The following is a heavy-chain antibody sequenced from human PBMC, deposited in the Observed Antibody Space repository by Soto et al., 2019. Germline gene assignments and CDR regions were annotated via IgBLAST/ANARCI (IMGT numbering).Heavy chain of an antibody. J-gene: IGHJ6*02. CDR2: IIPLFGTA. D-gene: IGHD2-2*01. Sequence: QVQLVQSGAEVKKPGSSVKVSCKASGGTFSSYAISWVRQAPGQGLEWMGVIIPLFGTANYAQKFQGRVTITADKSTRTAYMELSSLRSEDTAVYYCARDMRDCSSTSCAAYYYYYGMDVWGQGTTVTVSS. V-gene: IGHV1-69*06. CDR1: GGTFSSYA. CDR3: ARDMRDCSSTSCAAYYYYYGMDV.